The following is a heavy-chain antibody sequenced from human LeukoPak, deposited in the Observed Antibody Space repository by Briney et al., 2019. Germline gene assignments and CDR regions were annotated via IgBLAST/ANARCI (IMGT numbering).Heavy chain of an antibody. J-gene: IGHJ4*02. CDR2: ISSSGSTI. V-gene: IGHV3-48*03. CDR1: GFTFSSYE. CDR3: ARDQGNWNIDF. Sequence: QPGGSLRLSCAASGFTFSSYEMIWVRQAPGKGLEWVSYISSSGSTIYYADSVKGRFTISRDNAKNSLYLQMNSLRAEDTAVYYCARDQGNWNIDFWGQGTLVTVSS. D-gene: IGHD1/OR15-1a*01.